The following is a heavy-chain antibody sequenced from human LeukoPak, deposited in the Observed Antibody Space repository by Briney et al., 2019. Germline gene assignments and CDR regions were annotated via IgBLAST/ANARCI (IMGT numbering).Heavy chain of an antibody. CDR2: IYHSGST. CDR1: GASVNSGGYS. D-gene: IGHD5-24*01. V-gene: IGHV4-30-2*01. CDR3: ARLKRAWFDP. Sequence: PSETLSLTCAVSGASVNSGGYSWSWIRQPPGKGLEWIGSIYHSGSTNYNPSLKSRVTISVDRSKNQFSLSLSSVTAEDTAVYYCARLKRAWFDPWGQGTLVTVSS. J-gene: IGHJ5*02.